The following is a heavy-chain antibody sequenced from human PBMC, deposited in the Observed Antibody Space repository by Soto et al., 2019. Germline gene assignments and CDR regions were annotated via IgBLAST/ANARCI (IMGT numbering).Heavy chain of an antibody. CDR1: GFTFSSYA. Sequence: QVQLVESGGGVVQPGRSLRLSCAASGFTFSSYAMHWVRQAPGKGLEWVAVISYDGSNKYYADSVKGRFTISRDNSKNTLYLQMNSLRAEDTAVYYCARFRGYGDYYGMDVWGQGTTVTVSS. J-gene: IGHJ6*02. V-gene: IGHV3-30-3*01. D-gene: IGHD5-18*01. CDR3: ARFRGYGDYYGMDV. CDR2: ISYDGSNK.